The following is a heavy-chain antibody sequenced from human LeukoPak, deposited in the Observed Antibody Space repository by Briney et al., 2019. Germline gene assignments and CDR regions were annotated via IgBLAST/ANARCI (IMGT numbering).Heavy chain of an antibody. J-gene: IGHJ4*02. D-gene: IGHD3-22*01. V-gene: IGHV3-30*18. Sequence: GGSLRLSCAASGFTFSSYGMHWVRQAPGKGLEWVAVISYDGSNKYYADSVKGRFTISRDNSKNTLYLQMNSLRAEDTAVYYCAKDLYDSSGYYPSIDYWGQGTLVTVSS. CDR2: ISYDGSNK. CDR3: AKDLYDSSGYYPSIDY. CDR1: GFTFSSYG.